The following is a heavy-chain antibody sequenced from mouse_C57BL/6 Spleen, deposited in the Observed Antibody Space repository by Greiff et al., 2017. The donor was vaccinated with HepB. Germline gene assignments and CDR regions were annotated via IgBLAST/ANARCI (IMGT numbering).Heavy chain of an antibody. J-gene: IGHJ2*01. V-gene: IGHV1-80*01. CDR1: GYAFSSYW. D-gene: IGHD1-1*01. CDR2: IYPGDGDT. CDR3: ARGYYGSSAYYFDY. Sequence: QVQLKQSGAELVKPGASVKISCKASGYAFSSYWMNWVKQRPGKGLVWIGQIYPGDGDTNYNGKFKGKATLTADKSSSTAYMQLSSLTSEDSAVYFCARGYYGSSAYYFDYWGQGTTLTVSS.